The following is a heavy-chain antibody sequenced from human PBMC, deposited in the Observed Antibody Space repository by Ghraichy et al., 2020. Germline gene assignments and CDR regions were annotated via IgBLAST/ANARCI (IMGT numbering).Heavy chain of an antibody. D-gene: IGHD3-22*01. Sequence: ASVKVSCKVSGYTLTELSMHLVRQAPGKGLEWMGGFDPEDGETIYAQKFQGRVTMTEDTSTDTAYMELSSLRSEDTAVYYCATSTLLLRYYYYGMDVWGQGTTVTVSS. CDR2: FDPEDGET. CDR3: ATSTLLLRYYYYGMDV. CDR1: GYTLTELS. V-gene: IGHV1-24*01. J-gene: IGHJ6*02.